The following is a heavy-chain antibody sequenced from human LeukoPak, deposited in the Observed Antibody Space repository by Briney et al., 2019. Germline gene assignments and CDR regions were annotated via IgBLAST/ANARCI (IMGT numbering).Heavy chain of an antibody. D-gene: IGHD6-6*01. CDR1: GFTFSSFT. CDR2: ISSSSSYI. V-gene: IGHV3-21*01. CDR3: ARDPGAYSSSPIDY. J-gene: IGHJ4*02. Sequence: GGSLRLSCAASGFTFSSFTMNWVRQAPGKGLEWVSSISSSSSYIYSADSVKGRFTISRDNARNSLYPRMNSLRAEDTAVYYCARDPGAYSSSPIDYWGQGTLVTVSS.